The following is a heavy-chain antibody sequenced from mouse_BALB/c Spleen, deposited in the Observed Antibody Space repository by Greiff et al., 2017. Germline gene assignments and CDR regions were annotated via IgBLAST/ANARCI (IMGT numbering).Heavy chain of an antibody. J-gene: IGHJ2*01. Sequence: EVQLVESGGDLVKPGGSLKLSCAASGFTFSSYGMSWVRQTPDKRLEWVATISSGGSYTYYPDSVKGRFTISRDNAKNTLYLQMSSLKSEDTAMYYCASLITTVVATRPFDYWGQGTTLTVSS. D-gene: IGHD1-1*01. V-gene: IGHV5-6*01. CDR1: GFTFSSYG. CDR2: ISSGGSYT. CDR3: ASLITTVVATRPFDY.